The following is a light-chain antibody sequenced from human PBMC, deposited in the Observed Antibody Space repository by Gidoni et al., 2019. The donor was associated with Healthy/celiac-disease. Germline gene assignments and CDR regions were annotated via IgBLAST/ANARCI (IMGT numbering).Light chain of an antibody. CDR2: DAS. J-gene: IGKJ2*04. V-gene: IGKV1-33*01. Sequence: DIQMTQSPSSLSASVGDRVTNTCQASQDISNYLNWYQQKPGKAPKLLIYDASNLETGVPSRFSGSGSGTDFTFTISSLQPEDIATYYCQQYDNLPLCSFGQGTKLEIK. CDR3: QQYDNLPLCS. CDR1: QDISNY.